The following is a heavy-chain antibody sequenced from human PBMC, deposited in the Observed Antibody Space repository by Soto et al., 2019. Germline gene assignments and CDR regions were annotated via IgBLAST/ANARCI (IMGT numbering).Heavy chain of an antibody. Sequence: DVQLVESGGGLIQPGGSLRLSCAAFGLTVSGKKYLAWVRQAPGKGLEWLSGLYDVDGTYYADSVKGRFTVSRDSSQSVVYIQMHSLRTDDPAVYYCASWQLQEHAYDIWGLGTAVTVSS. CDR3: ASWQLQEHAYDI. V-gene: IGHV3-53*01. J-gene: IGHJ3*02. D-gene: IGHD1-1*01. CDR1: GLTVSGKKY. CDR2: LYDVDGT.